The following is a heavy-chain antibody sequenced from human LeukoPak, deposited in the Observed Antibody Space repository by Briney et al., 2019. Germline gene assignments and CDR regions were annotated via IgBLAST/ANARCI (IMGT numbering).Heavy chain of an antibody. CDR1: GGTFSSYA. CDR2: IIPILGIA. V-gene: IGHV1-69*04. D-gene: IGHD6-13*01. Sequence: SVKVSCKASGGTFSSYAISWVRHAPGQGLEWMGRIIPILGIANYAQKFQGRVTITADKSTSTAYMELSSLRSEDTAVYYCARDLMDRQLVSAFDIWGQGTMVTVSS. CDR3: ARDLMDRQLVSAFDI. J-gene: IGHJ3*02.